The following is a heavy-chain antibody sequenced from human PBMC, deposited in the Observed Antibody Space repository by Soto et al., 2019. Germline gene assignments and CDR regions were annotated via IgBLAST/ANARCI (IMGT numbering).Heavy chain of an antibody. CDR3: AREGLSSANWFDP. CDR1: GGSFSGYY. V-gene: IGHV4-34*01. J-gene: IGHJ5*02. CDR2: INYSGST. D-gene: IGHD6-25*01. Sequence: SETLSLTCAVYGGSFSGYYWSWIRQPPGKGLEWIGEINYSGSTNYNPSLKSRVTISVDTSKNQFSLKLSSVTAADTAVYYCAREGLSSANWFDPWGQGTLVTVSS.